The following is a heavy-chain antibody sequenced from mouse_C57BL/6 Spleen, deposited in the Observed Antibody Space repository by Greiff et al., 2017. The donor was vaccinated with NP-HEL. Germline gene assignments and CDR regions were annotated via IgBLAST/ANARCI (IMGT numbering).Heavy chain of an antibody. CDR2: IDPSDSYT. CDR1: GYTFTSYW. V-gene: IGHV1-50*01. D-gene: IGHD1-1*01. Sequence: LQQSGASVKLSCKASGYTFTSYWMQWVKQRPGQGLEWIGEIDPSDSYTNYNQKFKGKATLTVDTSSSTAYMQLSSLTSEDSAVYYCARTGYYYGSSPYYFDYWGQGTTLTVSS. CDR3: ARTGYYYGSSPYYFDY. J-gene: IGHJ2*01.